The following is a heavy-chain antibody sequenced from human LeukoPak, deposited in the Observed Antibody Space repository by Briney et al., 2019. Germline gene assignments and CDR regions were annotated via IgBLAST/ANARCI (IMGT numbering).Heavy chain of an antibody. D-gene: IGHD1-1*01. CDR2: IDTSSTTT. Sequence: GGSLRLSCAASGLTFSKYSMTWVRQASGKGLEWVSFIDTSSTTTYYTDSVKGRFTISRDNAKNSLYLQMNSLRAEDTAVYYCARGVPSGIDYFDYWGQGILVTLSS. V-gene: IGHV3-48*04. J-gene: IGHJ4*02. CDR1: GLTFSKYS. CDR3: ARGVPSGIDYFDY.